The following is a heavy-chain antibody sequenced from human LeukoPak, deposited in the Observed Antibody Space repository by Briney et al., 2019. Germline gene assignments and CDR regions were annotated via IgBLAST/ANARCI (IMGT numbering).Heavy chain of an antibody. V-gene: IGHV3-64*04. CDR3: AKVRTYFYHGLDV. D-gene: IGHD1-14*01. CDR1: GFTFSSYA. Sequence: PGGSLRLSCSASGFTFSSYAMHWVRQAPGKGLEYVSAISSNGGSTYYADSVKGRFTISRDNSKNTLFLQVNSLRAEDTAVYYCAKVRTYFYHGLDVWGQGTTVTVSS. CDR2: ISSNGGST. J-gene: IGHJ6*02.